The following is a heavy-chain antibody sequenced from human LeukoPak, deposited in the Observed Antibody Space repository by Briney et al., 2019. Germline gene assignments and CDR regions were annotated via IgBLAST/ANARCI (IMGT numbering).Heavy chain of an antibody. V-gene: IGHV3-33*01. CDR3: ARGVAAASRLGKFDF. CDR2: IWYDGTNE. J-gene: IGHJ4*02. CDR1: GFNFSDYG. Sequence: PGGSLRLSCAASGFNFSDYGFHWVRQAPGKGLDWVAVIWYDGTNEYYADSVKGRFTISRDNSKNTLYLQMNSLRAEDTAVYYCARGVAAASRLGKFDFWGQGTLVTVSS. D-gene: IGHD6-13*01.